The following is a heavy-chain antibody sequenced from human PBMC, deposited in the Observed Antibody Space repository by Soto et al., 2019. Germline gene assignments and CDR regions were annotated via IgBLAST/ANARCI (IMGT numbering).Heavy chain of an antibody. V-gene: IGHV1-18*01. J-gene: IGHJ4*02. D-gene: IGHD6-19*01. Sequence: GKGLEWMGWISAYNGNTNYAQKLQGRVTMTTDTSTSTAYMELRSLRSDDTAVYYCARDWSSGLPYFDYWGQGTLVTVSS. CDR3: ARDWSSGLPYFDY. CDR2: ISAYNGNT.